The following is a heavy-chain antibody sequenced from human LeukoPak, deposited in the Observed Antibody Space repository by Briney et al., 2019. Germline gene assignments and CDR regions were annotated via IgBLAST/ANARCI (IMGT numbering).Heavy chain of an antibody. D-gene: IGHD5-24*01. Sequence: GGSLRLSCAASGFTFSSYWMHWVRHAPGKGRVWVSRINSDGSSTSYADSVKGRFTISRDNAKNTLYLQMNSLRAEDTAVYYCARDMRRDGYNERSFDYWGQGTLVTVSS. CDR2: INSDGSST. V-gene: IGHV3-74*01. J-gene: IGHJ4*02. CDR1: GFTFSSYW. CDR3: ARDMRRDGYNERSFDY.